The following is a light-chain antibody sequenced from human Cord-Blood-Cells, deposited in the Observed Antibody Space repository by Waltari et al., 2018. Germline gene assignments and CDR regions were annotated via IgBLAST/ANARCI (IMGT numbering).Light chain of an antibody. Sequence: SYELTQPSSVSVSPGQTARITCSGDDLPKNYSYWYQQQSGQAPVLVIYEDSKRPSGIPERFSGSSSGTMATLTISGAQVEDEADYYCYSTDSSGNHRVFGGGTKLTVL. CDR1: DLPKNY. CDR2: EDS. V-gene: IGLV3-10*01. CDR3: YSTDSSGNHRV. J-gene: IGLJ2*01.